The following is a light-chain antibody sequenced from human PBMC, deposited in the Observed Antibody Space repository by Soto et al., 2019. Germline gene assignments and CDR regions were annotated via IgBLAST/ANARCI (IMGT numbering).Light chain of an antibody. Sequence: DIQMTQSPASLSASVGDRVNITCQASQDIINYLNWYQFKPGRAPKVLIYDVSNVETGVPSRFSGSGSGADFTLTISSLQPEDIATYYWQKGSTFGGGTKVEIK. V-gene: IGKV1-33*01. J-gene: IGKJ4*01. CDR2: DVS. CDR1: QDIINY. CDR3: QKGST.